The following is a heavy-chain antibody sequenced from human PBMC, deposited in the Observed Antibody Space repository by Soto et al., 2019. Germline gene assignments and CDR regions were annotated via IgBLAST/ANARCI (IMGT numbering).Heavy chain of an antibody. CDR1: GFTFSSYS. J-gene: IGHJ4*02. CDR2: FRTGGDDGTT. V-gene: IGHV3-23*01. Sequence: RLSCAASGFTFSSYSMSWVRQAPGKGLEWVSGFRTGGDDGTTYYADSVKGRFTISRDNSKNTLFLQMNSLRAEDTAIYYCAKKVNSGPGSQDFDYWGQGTLVTVSS. CDR3: AKKVNSGPGSQDFDY. D-gene: IGHD1-1*01.